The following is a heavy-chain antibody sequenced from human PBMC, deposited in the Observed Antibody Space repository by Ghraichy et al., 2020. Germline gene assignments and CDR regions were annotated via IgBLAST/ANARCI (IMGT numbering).Heavy chain of an antibody. D-gene: IGHD1-14*01. CDR2: IYYSGTT. Sequence: SETLSLTCTVSGGSLTNFYWSWIRQPPGKGLEWIGHIYYSGTTNYNPSLKSRATMSVDTSKNQFSLKLSSVTAADTAVYYCARGGWYNDGWGQGALVTVSS. J-gene: IGHJ4*02. CDR1: GGSLTNFY. V-gene: IGHV4-59*01. CDR3: ARGGWYNDG.